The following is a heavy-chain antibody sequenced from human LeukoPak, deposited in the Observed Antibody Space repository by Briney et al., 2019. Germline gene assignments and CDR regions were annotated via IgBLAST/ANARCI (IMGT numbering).Heavy chain of an antibody. D-gene: IGHD3-16*01. V-gene: IGHV3-7*01. J-gene: IGHJ4*02. CDR3: VKRGGIEY. CDR1: GFTFSTYW. CDR2: IKEDGSEK. Sequence: GGSLRLSCAASGFTFSTYWMNWVRQAPGKGLEWVANIKEDGSEKYYADSVKGRFTISRDNAKNSLYLQMNGLRAEDTAVYYCVKRGGIEYWGQGTLVTVSS.